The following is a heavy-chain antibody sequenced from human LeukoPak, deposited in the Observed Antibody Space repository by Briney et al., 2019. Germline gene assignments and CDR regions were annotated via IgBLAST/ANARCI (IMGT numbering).Heavy chain of an antibody. D-gene: IGHD2-2*01. CDR1: GGSINNYY. V-gene: IGHV4-4*07. J-gene: IGHJ4*02. CDR3: ARARYAYQLPLGY. CDR2: IYTRGST. Sequence: SETLSLTCTVSGGSINNYYWSWIRQPAGKGLEWIGRIYTRGSTNYNPSLKSRVTISVDTSKNQFSLKLSSVTAADTAVYYCARARYAYQLPLGYWGQGTLVTVSS.